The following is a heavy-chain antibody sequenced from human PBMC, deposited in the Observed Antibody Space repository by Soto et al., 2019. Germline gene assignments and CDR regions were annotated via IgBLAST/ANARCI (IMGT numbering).Heavy chain of an antibody. V-gene: IGHV3-23*01. J-gene: IGHJ4*02. Sequence: EVQLLESGGGLVQPGGSLRLSCAASGFTFSSYAMSWVRQAPGKGLEWVSAISGSGGSTYYADSVQGRFTISIDNSKNTLYLQMNSRRAEDTAVYYCAKEVGWNYAQGVDYWGQGTLVTVSS. CDR3: AKEVGWNYAQGVDY. CDR2: ISGSGGST. CDR1: GFTFSSYA. D-gene: IGHD1-7*01.